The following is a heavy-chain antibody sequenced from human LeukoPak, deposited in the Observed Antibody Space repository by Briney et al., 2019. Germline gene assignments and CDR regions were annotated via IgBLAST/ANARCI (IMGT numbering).Heavy chain of an antibody. J-gene: IGHJ6*02. V-gene: IGHV3-23*01. CDR2: VSGSGGSP. D-gene: IGHD3-10*01. Sequence: PGGSQRLSCAASGFTISSYAMSWVRQAPGRGLEWVAAVSGSGGSPYYADSVKGRYTISRDNSKNTLYLQMNSLRAEDTAVYYCAKDFVGELILVPYYFYHGFDVWGQGTTVTVSS. CDR3: AKDFVGELILVPYYFYHGFDV. CDR1: GFTISSYA.